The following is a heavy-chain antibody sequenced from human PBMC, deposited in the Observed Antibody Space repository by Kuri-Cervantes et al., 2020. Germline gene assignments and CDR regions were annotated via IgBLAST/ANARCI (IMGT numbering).Heavy chain of an antibody. CDR3: ARNRYYAMDV. D-gene: IGHD3-16*02. CDR2: IKPDGSEE. CDR1: GFTFSSYW. Sequence: GGSLRLSCAASGFTFSSYWMDWVRQAPGKGLEWVANIKPDGSEEYYVDSVKGRFAISRDNAKNSLSLQTNSLRAEDTAVYYCARNRYYAMDVWGKGTTVTVSS. V-gene: IGHV3-7*01. J-gene: IGHJ6*04.